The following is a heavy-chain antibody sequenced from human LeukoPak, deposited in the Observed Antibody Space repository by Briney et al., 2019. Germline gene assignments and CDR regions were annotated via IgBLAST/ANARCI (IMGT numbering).Heavy chain of an antibody. V-gene: IGHV3-7*05. CDR1: GFTISSSW. CDR2: INQNGIDK. J-gene: IGHJ4*02. Sequence: PGGSLRLSCEASGFTISSSWMSWVRQAPGKGLEWVANINQNGIDKLYVDSVKGRFTISRDNAKNSLYLQMNSLRAEDTAVYYCARVDRYNTGWFDYWGQGALVSASS. D-gene: IGHD6-19*01. CDR3: ARVDRYNTGWFDY.